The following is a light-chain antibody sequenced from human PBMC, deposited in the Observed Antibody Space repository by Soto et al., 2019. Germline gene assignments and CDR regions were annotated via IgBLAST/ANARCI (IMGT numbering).Light chain of an antibody. CDR1: QSVRNNE. V-gene: IGKV3-20*01. CDR3: QQYGSSPRT. J-gene: IGKJ1*01. CDR2: GAS. Sequence: EIVLTQSPGTLSLSPGERATLSCRASQSVRNNELTWYQQKPGQAPRVLIYGASSRATGIPDRFSGSGSGTDFTLTITRLEPEDFVVYYCQQYGSSPRTFGQGTKVEIK.